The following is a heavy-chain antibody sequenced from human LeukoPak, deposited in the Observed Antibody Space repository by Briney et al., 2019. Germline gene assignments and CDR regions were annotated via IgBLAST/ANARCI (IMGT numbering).Heavy chain of an antibody. CDR3: ATVGYESSYYFDY. CDR1: GGTFSSYA. CDR2: IIPIFGTA. V-gene: IGHV1-69*01. Sequence: SVKVSCKASGGTFSSYAISWVRQAPGQGLEWMGGIIPIFGTANYAQKFQGRVTITADESTSTAYMELSSLRSDDTAVYYCATVGYESSYYFDYWGQGTLVTVSS. D-gene: IGHD2-8*02. J-gene: IGHJ4*02.